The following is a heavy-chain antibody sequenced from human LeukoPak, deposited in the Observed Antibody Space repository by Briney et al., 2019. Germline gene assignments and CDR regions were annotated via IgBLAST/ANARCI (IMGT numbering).Heavy chain of an antibody. CDR3: ARGPSTVTLP. CDR1: GFTFSSYE. V-gene: IGHV3-48*03. Sequence: GVLRLSCAASGFTFSSYEMNWVRQAPGKGLEWVSYISSSGSTIYYADSVKGRFTISRDNAKNSLYLQMNSLRAEDTAVYYCARGPSTVTLPWGQGTLVTVSS. D-gene: IGHD4-17*01. CDR2: ISSSGSTI. J-gene: IGHJ5*02.